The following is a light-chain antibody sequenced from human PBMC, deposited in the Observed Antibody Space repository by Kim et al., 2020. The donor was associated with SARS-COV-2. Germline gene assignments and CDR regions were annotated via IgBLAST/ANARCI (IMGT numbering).Light chain of an antibody. V-gene: IGKV3-20*01. J-gene: IGKJ1*01. CDR1: QSVSSNY. CDR3: QQYGSSPWT. CDR2: GAS. Sequence: SPGERATLSCRASQSVSSNYLAWYQQIPGQAPRVLIYGASSRATGVPDRLSGSGSGTDFTLTINRVEPEDFAVYYCQQYGSSPWTFGQGTKVDIK.